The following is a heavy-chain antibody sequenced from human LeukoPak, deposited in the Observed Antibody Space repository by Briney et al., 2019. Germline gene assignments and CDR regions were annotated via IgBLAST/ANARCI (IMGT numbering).Heavy chain of an antibody. CDR3: ARGSGSFDY. CDR1: GFTFRSYS. D-gene: IGHD3-10*01. CDR2: ISTGSNTM. V-gene: IGHV3-48*01. J-gene: IGHJ4*02. Sequence: GGSLRLSCPVSGFTFRSYSMNWVRQAPGKGLEWVSYISTGSNTMYYADSVKGRFTISRYDAKNSLYLQMSSLRGEDTAVYYCARGSGSFDYWGQGTLVTVSS.